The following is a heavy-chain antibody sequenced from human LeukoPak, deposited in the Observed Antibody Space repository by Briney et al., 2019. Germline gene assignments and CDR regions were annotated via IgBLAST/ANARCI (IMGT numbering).Heavy chain of an antibody. D-gene: IGHD4-17*01. CDR3: ARDPYGDYSFSNWFDP. Sequence: SVKVSCKASGGTFSSYAISWVRQAPGQGLEWMGRIIPIFGTANYAQKFRGRVTITTDESTSTAYMELSSLRSEDTAVYYCARDPYGDYSFSNWFDPWGQGTLVTVSS. CDR1: GGTFSSYA. CDR2: IIPIFGTA. V-gene: IGHV1-69*05. J-gene: IGHJ5*02.